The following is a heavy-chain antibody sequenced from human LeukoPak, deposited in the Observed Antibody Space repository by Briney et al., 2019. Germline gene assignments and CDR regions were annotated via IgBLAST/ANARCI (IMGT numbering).Heavy chain of an antibody. D-gene: IGHD6-19*01. Sequence: QAGGSLRLSCEGSGYTFSSYAMHWVRQAPGKGLECVAAISSDGRITYFANFVKGRFTISRDNSKNTLYLQMGSLRTEDMAVYYCARVSGWYWFDQWGQGTRVTVSS. CDR2: ISSDGRIT. J-gene: IGHJ5*02. CDR1: GYTFSSYA. V-gene: IGHV3-64*01. CDR3: ARVSGWYWFDQ.